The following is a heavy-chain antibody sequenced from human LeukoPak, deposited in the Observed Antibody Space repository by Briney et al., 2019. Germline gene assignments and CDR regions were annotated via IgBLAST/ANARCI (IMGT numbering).Heavy chain of an antibody. CDR1: GGTFSSYA. Sequence: ASVKVSCKASGGTFSSYAISWVRQAPGQGLEWMGGIIPIFGAANYAQKFQGRVTITTDESTSTAYMELSSLRSEDTAVYYCARTSIAARPGYFDYWGQGTLVTVSS. J-gene: IGHJ4*02. CDR3: ARTSIAARPGYFDY. V-gene: IGHV1-69*05. D-gene: IGHD6-6*01. CDR2: IIPIFGAA.